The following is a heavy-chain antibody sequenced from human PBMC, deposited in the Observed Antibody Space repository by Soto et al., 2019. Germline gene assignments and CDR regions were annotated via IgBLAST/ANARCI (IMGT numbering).Heavy chain of an antibody. Sequence: SETLSLTCTVSGGSISSYYWSWIRQPPGKGLEWIGEINHSGSTNYNPSLKSRVTISVDTSKNQFSLKLSSVTAADTAVYYCAIDSWSSSPTYSYYYYYGMDVWGQGTTVTVSS. CDR3: AIDSWSSSPTYSYYYYYGMDV. CDR2: INHSGST. D-gene: IGHD6-13*01. CDR1: GGSISSYY. V-gene: IGHV4-34*01. J-gene: IGHJ6*02.